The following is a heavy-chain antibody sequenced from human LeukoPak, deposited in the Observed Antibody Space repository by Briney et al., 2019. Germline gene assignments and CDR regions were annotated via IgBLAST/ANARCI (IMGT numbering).Heavy chain of an antibody. CDR1: GFTFSSYE. D-gene: IGHD3-22*01. V-gene: IGHV3-23*01. CDR2: ISGSGGST. CDR3: ASLSGVIVPGH. J-gene: IGHJ4*02. Sequence: GGSLRLSCAASGFTFSSYEMNWVRQAPGKGLQWVSAISGSGGSTYYADSVKGRFTISRDNSKSTLYLQMNSLRAEDTAIYHCASLSGVIVPGHWGQGTLDTVSS.